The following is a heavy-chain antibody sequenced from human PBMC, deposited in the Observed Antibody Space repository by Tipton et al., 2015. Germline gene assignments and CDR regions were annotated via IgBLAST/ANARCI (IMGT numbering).Heavy chain of an antibody. J-gene: IGHJ3*02. D-gene: IGHD5-12*01. CDR1: GGSVSSGSYY. CDR3: ARVPDSGFDAFDI. CDR2: IYYSGST. V-gene: IGHV4-61*01. Sequence: TLSLTCTVSGGSVSSGSYYWSWIRQPPRKGLEWIGYIYYSGSTNYNPSLKSRVTVLLDTSKTQFSLSLTSVTAADTSVYYCARVPDSGFDAFDIWGQGTMVTVSS.